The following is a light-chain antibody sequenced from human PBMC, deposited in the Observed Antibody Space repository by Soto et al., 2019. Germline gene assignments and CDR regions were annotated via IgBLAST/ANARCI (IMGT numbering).Light chain of an antibody. J-gene: IGLJ2*01. CDR1: NSDVGGYNY. CDR3: SSYTSGDTLVL. Sequence: QSALTQPASVSGSPGQSIIISCTGTNSDVGGYNYVSWYQQHPGKAPKVVIYDVTNRPSGVSDRFSGSKSGNTASLTISGLQAEDEADYYCSSYTSGDTLVLFGGGTTLTVL. V-gene: IGLV2-14*03. CDR2: DVT.